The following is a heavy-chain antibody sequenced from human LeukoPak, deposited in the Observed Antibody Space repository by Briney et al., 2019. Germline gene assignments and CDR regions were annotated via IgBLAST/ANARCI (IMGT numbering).Heavy chain of an antibody. J-gene: IGHJ5*02. V-gene: IGHV4-30-4*07. D-gene: IGHD3-10*01. CDR1: GGSLRRGGYS. CDR3: ARESNYHGSGTGWFDP. Sequence: SETLSLTCAVSGGSLRRGGYSWSWIRQPPGKGLEWIGYFYYSGSTYYNPSLKSRVIISVDTSKNQLSLKLSSVTAADTALYYCARESNYHGSGTGWFDPWGQGTLVTVSS. CDR2: FYYSGST.